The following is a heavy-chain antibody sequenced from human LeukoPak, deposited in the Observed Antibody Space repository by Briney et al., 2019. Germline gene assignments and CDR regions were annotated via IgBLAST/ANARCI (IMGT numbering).Heavy chain of an antibody. CDR2: INPSGGYT. CDR3: ARGGDYVGGNFDF. Sequence: ASVKVSCKASGYTFSNHYMHWVRQAPGQGFEWMGIINPSGGYTSFAQKFQDRVTMTRDTSTSTVYMQLSSLRSEDTAVYYCARGGDYVGGNFDFWGQGALVTVSS. CDR1: GYTFSNHY. D-gene: IGHD4-17*01. J-gene: IGHJ4*02. V-gene: IGHV1-46*01.